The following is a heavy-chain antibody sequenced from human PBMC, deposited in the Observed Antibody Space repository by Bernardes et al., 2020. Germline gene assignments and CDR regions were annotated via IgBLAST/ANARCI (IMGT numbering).Heavy chain of an antibody. D-gene: IGHD1-26*01. CDR3: ARDQDELLTAFDI. Sequence: SETLSLTCTVSGGSISSYYWSWIRQPPGKGLEWIGYIYYSGSTNYNPSLKSRVTISVDTSKNQFSLKLSSVTAADTAVYYCARDQDELLTAFDIWGRGTMVTVSS. CDR2: IYYSGST. V-gene: IGHV4-59*01. CDR1: GGSISSYY. J-gene: IGHJ3*02.